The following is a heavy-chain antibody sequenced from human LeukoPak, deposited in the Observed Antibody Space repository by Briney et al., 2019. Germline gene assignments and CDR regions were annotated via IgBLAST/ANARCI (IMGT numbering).Heavy chain of an antibody. CDR2: ISSRSSYI. D-gene: IGHD6-13*01. CDR3: ARDTHSSSWLGNFDY. V-gene: IGHV3-21*01. J-gene: IGHJ4*02. Sequence: AGGSLRLSCAASGFTFSSYSMNWVRQAPGKVLEWVSSISSRSSYIYYADSVKGRFTISRDNAKNSLYLQMNSLRAEDTAVYYCARDTHSSSWLGNFDYWGQGTLVTVSS. CDR1: GFTFSSYS.